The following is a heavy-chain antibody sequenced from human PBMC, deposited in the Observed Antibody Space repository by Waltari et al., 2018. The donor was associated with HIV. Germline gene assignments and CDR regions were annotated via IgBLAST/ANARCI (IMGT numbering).Heavy chain of an antibody. CDR3: AKESWAHSSGWQFDY. D-gene: IGHD6-19*01. V-gene: IGHV4-38-2*02. CDR1: GYSISSGYY. Sequence: QVQLQESGPGLVKPSETLALTCAVSGYSISSGYYWGWIRQPPGKGLEWIGSIYHNGSTYNNPSLKSRVIISVDTSKNQISLKLSSVTAADTGVYYCAKESWAHSSGWQFDYWGPGILVTVSS. J-gene: IGHJ4*02. CDR2: IYHNGST.